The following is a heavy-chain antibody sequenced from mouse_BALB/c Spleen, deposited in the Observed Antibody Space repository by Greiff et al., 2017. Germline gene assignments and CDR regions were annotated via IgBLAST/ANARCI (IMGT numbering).Heavy chain of an antibody. Sequence: VKLQESGAELVKPGASVKLSCKASGYTFTSYYMYWVKQRPGQGLEWIGEINPSNGGTNFNEKFKSKATLTVDKSSSTAYMQLSSLTSEDSAVYYCTRSYDYDVAWFAYWGQGTLVTVSA. CDR2: INPSNGGT. CDR3: TRSYDYDVAWFAY. D-gene: IGHD2-4*01. V-gene: IGHV1S81*02. J-gene: IGHJ3*01. CDR1: GYTFTSYY.